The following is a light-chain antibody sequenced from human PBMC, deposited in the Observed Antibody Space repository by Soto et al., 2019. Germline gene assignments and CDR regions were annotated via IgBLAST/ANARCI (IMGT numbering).Light chain of an antibody. V-gene: IGKV1-39*01. Sequence: DFQMTHSPSTLSASVGDRVTITCRASQSISRNLNWYQQKPGTAPKLLMFGASTLQSGVPSRFSGSGSGTDFTLTITIGKPEDFATDHWQQRYNPPRTFGQGTTVGIK. CDR3: QQRYNPPRT. J-gene: IGKJ1*01. CDR2: GAS. CDR1: QSISRN.